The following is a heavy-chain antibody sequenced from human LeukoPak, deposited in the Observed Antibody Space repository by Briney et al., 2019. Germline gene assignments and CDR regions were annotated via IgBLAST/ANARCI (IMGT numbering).Heavy chain of an antibody. J-gene: IGHJ4*02. V-gene: IGHV4-59*01. D-gene: IGHD3-22*01. CDR1: GGSISSYY. Sequence: SETLSLTCTVSGGSISSYYWNWIRQPPGKGLEWIGYIYYSGNTNYNPSLKSRVTISVDTSKNQFSLKVSSVTAADTAVYYCARASSYYDSSGYPIHYYFDYWGQGSLVTVSS. CDR2: IYYSGNT. CDR3: ARASSYYDSSGYPIHYYFDY.